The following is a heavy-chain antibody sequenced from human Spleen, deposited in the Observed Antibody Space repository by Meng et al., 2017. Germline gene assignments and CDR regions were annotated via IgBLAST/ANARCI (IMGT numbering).Heavy chain of an antibody. V-gene: IGHV4-34*01. J-gene: IGHJ3*02. Sequence: ESLKISCAVYGGSFSGYYWSWIRQPPGKGLEWIGEINHSGSANYNPSLKSRVTISVDTSKNQFSLKLSSVTAADTAVYYCARGRSGAFDIWGQGTMVTVSS. CDR2: INHSGSA. CDR1: GGSFSGYY. CDR3: ARGRSGAFDI.